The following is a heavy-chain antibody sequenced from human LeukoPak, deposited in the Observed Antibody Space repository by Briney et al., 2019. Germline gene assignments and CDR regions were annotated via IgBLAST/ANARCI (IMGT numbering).Heavy chain of an antibody. J-gene: IGHJ4*02. D-gene: IGHD3-10*01. CDR2: INHSGST. Sequence: PSETLSLTCAVCGGSFSGYYWSWIRQPPGKGLEWIGEINHSGSTNYNPSLKSRVTISVDTSKNQFSLKLSSVTAADTAVYYCARGRALWFGDYWGQGTLVTVSS. V-gene: IGHV4-34*01. CDR1: GGSFSGYY. CDR3: ARGRALWFGDY.